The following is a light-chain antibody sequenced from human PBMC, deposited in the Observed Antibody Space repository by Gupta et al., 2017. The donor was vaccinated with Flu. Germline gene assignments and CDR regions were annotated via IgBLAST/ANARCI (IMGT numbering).Light chain of an antibody. CDR3: QQYYGMPPT. CDR1: QSVLYTNEKNY. Sequence: DIVMTQSPDSLAVPLGARATINCKSSQSVLYTNEKNYLAWYQQKPGQPPKLLIYWASTRESGVPDRFNGGGSGTDFTLTISSLRAEDVAVYYCQQYYGMPPTFGQGTKVEIK. V-gene: IGKV4-1*01. J-gene: IGKJ1*01. CDR2: WAS.